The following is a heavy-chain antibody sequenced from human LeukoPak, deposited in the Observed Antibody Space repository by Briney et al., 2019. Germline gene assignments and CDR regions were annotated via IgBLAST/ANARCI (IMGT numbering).Heavy chain of an antibody. CDR3: ARDRSGAISDAFDI. D-gene: IGHD2-15*01. CDR1: GGSISGTDLY. Sequence: PPETLSLTCTVSGGSISGTDLYWGWIRQLPGKGLEWIGNIHSSGNSFCNPSLKSRVTISVDTSKNQFSLKLSSVTAADTAVYYCARDRSGAISDAFDIWGQGTMVTVSS. J-gene: IGHJ3*02. V-gene: IGHV4-39*07. CDR2: IHSSGNS.